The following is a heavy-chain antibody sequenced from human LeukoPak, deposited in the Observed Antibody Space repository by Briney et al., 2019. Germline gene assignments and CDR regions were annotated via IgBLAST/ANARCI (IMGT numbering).Heavy chain of an antibody. D-gene: IGHD3-22*01. V-gene: IGHV3-72*01. Sequence: GGSLRLSCAASGFTFSDHYMDWVRQAPGKGLEWVGRSRNKADSYTTEYAASVKGRFTVSRDDSKKSLYLQMHSLKTEDTAVYYCVRLSDNYNFDYWGQGTLVTVSS. CDR2: SRNKADSYTT. CDR3: VRLSDNYNFDY. J-gene: IGHJ4*02. CDR1: GFTFSDHY.